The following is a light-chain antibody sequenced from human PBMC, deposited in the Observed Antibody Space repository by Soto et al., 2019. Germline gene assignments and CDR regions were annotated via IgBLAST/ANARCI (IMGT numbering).Light chain of an antibody. CDR3: QQLNSYPRSIT. CDR2: PAS. V-gene: IGKV1-9*01. J-gene: IGKJ5*01. Sequence: DIQLTQSPSFLSASVGDRVTITCRASQGISSYLAWYQQKPGKAPKFLIYPASTLQSGVPSRFSGSGSGTEFTLTISSLQPEDFATYYCQQLNSYPRSITFGQGTRLEIK. CDR1: QGISSY.